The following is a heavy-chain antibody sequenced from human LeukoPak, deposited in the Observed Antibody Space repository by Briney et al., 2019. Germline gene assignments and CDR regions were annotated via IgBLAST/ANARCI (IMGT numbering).Heavy chain of an antibody. CDR1: GFTFDDYA. CDR3: AKDNDSSGYDY. D-gene: IGHD3-22*01. Sequence: GRSLRLSCAASGFTFDDYAMHWVRQAPGKGLEWVSGISWNSGSIGYADSVKGRFTISRDNAKNSLYLQMNSLRAEDTALYYCAKDNDSSGYDYWGRGTLVTVSS. V-gene: IGHV3-9*01. CDR2: ISWNSGSI. J-gene: IGHJ2*01.